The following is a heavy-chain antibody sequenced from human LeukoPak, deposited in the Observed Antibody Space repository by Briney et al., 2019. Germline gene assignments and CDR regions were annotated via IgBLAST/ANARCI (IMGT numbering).Heavy chain of an antibody. V-gene: IGHV4-39*07. CDR1: GGSISSSSYY. D-gene: IGHD3-10*01. CDR2: IYYSGST. Sequence: SETLSLTCTVSGGSISSSSYYWGWIRQPPGKGLEWIGSIYYSGSTYYNPSLKSRVTISVDTSKNQFSLKLSSVTAADTAIYYCARGVGSGNYFRSWFDLWGQGTLVTVSS. J-gene: IGHJ5*02. CDR3: ARGVGSGNYFRSWFDL.